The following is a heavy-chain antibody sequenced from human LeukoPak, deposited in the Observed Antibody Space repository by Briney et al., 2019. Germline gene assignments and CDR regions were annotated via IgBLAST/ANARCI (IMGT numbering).Heavy chain of an antibody. Sequence: PGGSLRLSFAASEFTFSNYASHGFGRAPAKGRNGVGRIKSKTDGGTTDYAAPVKGRFTISRDNSKNTLYLQMNSLRAEDTAVYYCARGPSGYHNTGGQGTLVTVSS. CDR2: IKSKTDGGTT. D-gene: IGHD5-12*01. CDR3: ARGPSGYHNT. CDR1: EFTFSNYA. V-gene: IGHV3-15*01. J-gene: IGHJ4*02.